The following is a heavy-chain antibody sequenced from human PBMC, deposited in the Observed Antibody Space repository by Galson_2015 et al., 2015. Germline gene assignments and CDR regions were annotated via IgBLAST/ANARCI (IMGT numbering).Heavy chain of an antibody. D-gene: IGHD1-26*01. CDR3: ARWSGSYENFDY. J-gene: IGHJ4*02. Sequence: SETLSLTCAVSGYSIRSGYYWGWILQPPGKGLEWIGSFYHSGSTYYNPSLKSPVTISEDTSKNQFSLKLSSVTAADTALYYCARWSGSYENFDYWGQGTLVTVSS. CDR1: GYSIRSGYY. CDR2: FYHSGST. V-gene: IGHV4-38-2*01.